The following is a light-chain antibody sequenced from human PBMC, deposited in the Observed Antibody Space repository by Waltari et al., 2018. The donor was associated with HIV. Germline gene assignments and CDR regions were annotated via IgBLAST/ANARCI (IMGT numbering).Light chain of an antibody. CDR2: RDS. CDR3: QVWDSFYF. CDR1: NIGSKN. Sequence: SYELTQPLSVSVALGQTARITCGGNNIGSKNVHWYQQKPGQAPVLVIYRDSNRPSGIPERFSGSNSGNTATLTISRAQAGDEADDYCQVWDSFYFFGTGTKVTVL. V-gene: IGLV3-9*01. J-gene: IGLJ1*01.